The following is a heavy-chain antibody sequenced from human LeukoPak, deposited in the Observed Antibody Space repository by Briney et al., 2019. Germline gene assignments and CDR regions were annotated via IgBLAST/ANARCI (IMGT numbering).Heavy chain of an antibody. CDR1: GGSISSYS. V-gene: IGHV4-4*07. CDR2: IYTSGST. D-gene: IGHD2-21*01. J-gene: IGHJ3*02. Sequence: SETLSLTCSVSGGSISSYSWNWMRQPAGKGLVWIGRIYTSGSTNYNPSLKSRVTLSVDTSKNHVSLRLNCVTAADTAVYYCARVRHCGGECYVACDIWGQGTMVTVSS. CDR3: ARVRHCGGECYVACDI.